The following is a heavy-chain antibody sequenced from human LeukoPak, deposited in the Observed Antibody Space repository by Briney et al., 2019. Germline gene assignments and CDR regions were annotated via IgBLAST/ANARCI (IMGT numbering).Heavy chain of an antibody. CDR1: GFTFSNAW. CDR2: IKSKTDGGTT. Sequence: GGSLRLSCAASGFTFSNAWMSWVRQAPGKGLEWVGRIKSKTDGGTTDYAAPVKGRFTISRDDSKNTLYLQMNSLKTEDTAVYYCTTVRYSSSWTVYYYYYGMDVWGQGTTVTVSS. J-gene: IGHJ6*02. D-gene: IGHD6-13*01. V-gene: IGHV3-15*01. CDR3: TTVRYSSSWTVYYYYYGMDV.